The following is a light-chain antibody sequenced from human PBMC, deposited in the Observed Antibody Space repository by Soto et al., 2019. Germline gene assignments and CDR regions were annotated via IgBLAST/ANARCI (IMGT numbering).Light chain of an antibody. Sequence: QSALTQPPSASGSPGQSVNISCTGTNSDVGGYNYFSWYQQYPGKAPKLIIYEVNERPSGVPDRFSGSKSGNTASLTVSGLQTADEADYYCSSYAGSNWYVFGTGTKVTVL. CDR1: NSDVGGYNY. J-gene: IGLJ1*01. CDR3: SSYAGSNWYV. V-gene: IGLV2-8*01. CDR2: EVN.